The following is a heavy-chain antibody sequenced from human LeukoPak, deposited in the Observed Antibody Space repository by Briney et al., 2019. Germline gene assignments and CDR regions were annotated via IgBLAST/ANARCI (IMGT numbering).Heavy chain of an antibody. V-gene: IGHV3-66*01. J-gene: IGHJ4*02. CDR2: IYSGGST. CDR3: ASTRWPTDY. Sequence: SLKLSCKASGFTVTGNYMNWVRQAPGQGLEWVGGIYSGGSTYYADSVKGRFTISRDNSKNTLYLQMNSLRAEDTAVYYCASTRWPTDYWGQGTLVTVSS. D-gene: IGHD5-24*01. CDR1: GFTVTGNY.